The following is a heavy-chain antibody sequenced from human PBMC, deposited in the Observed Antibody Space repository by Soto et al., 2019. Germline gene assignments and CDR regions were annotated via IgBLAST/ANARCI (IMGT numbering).Heavy chain of an antibody. V-gene: IGHV3-23*01. CDR1: GFTFSSYA. CDR2: ISGSGGST. CDR3: AKVYGDDRCYYYYMDV. J-gene: IGHJ6*03. D-gene: IGHD4-17*01. Sequence: GGSLRLSCAASGFTFSSYAMSWVRQAPGKGLEWVSAISGSGGSTYYADSVKGRFTISRDNSKNTLYLQMNSLRAEDTAVEYCAKVYGDDRCYYYYMDVWGKGTTVTVSS.